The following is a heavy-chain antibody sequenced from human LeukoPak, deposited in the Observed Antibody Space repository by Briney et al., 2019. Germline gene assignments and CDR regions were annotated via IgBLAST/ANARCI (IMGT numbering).Heavy chain of an antibody. CDR1: GASFRTYY. J-gene: IGHJ2*01. Sequence: SETLSLTCAVNGASFRTYYWSWIRQPPGKGLEWIGEITHSGSTNDSPSLKSRVTISVDTSKNQFSLRLTSVTAADTAVYYCATPQRDTVRYFDLWGRGTPVTVSS. CDR3: ATPQRDTVRYFDL. CDR2: ITHSGST. V-gene: IGHV4-34*01. D-gene: IGHD4-17*01.